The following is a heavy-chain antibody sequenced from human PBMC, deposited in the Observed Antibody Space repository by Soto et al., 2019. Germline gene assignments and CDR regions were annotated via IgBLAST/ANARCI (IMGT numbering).Heavy chain of an antibody. J-gene: IGHJ6*02. CDR3: ARDHDEGSGDYYYYDIDV. CDR2: ISAYNGNT. CDR1: GYTFTSYG. V-gene: IGHV1-18*01. Sequence: QVQLVQSGAELKKPGASVKVSCKASGYTFTSYGISWVRQAPGQGLVWMGWISAYNGNTNYAQKLQGRVTMTTDTSTSTAYMELRSLRSDDTAVYYCARDHDEGSGDYYYYDIDVWRQGTTVTVSS. D-gene: IGHD3-10*01.